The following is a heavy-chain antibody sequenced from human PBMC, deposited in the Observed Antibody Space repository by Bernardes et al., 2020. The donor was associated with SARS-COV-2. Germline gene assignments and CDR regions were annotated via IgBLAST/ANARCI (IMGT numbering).Heavy chain of an antibody. V-gene: IGHV4-4*07. CDR1: GGSISSYY. D-gene: IGHD3-3*01. CDR3: ARGPYDFWSGYYTPYYYYYMDV. CDR2: IYTSGST. J-gene: IGHJ6*03. Sequence: SETLSLTCTVSGGSISSYYWSWIRQPAGKGLEWIGRIYTSGSTNYNPSLKSRVTMSVDTSKNQFSLKLSSVTAADTAVYYCARGPYDFWSGYYTPYYYYYMDVWGKGTTVTVSS.